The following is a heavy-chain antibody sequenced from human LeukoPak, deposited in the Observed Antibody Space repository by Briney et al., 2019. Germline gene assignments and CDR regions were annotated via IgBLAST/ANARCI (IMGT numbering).Heavy chain of an antibody. V-gene: IGHV4-30-4*01. Sequence: SETLSLTCTVSGGSISSGDYYWSWIRQPPGKGLEWIGYIYYSGSTYYNPSLKSRVTISVDTSKNQFSLKLSSVTAADTAVYYCARSGYYDILTGYYSPFDYWGQGTLVTVSS. J-gene: IGHJ4*02. CDR3: ARSGYYDILTGYYSPFDY. CDR2: IYYSGST. D-gene: IGHD3-9*01. CDR1: GGSISSGDYY.